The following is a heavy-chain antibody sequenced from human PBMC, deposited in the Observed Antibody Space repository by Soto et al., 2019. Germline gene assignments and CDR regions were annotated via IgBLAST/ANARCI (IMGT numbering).Heavy chain of an antibody. D-gene: IGHD6-19*01. J-gene: IGHJ5*02. CDR3: ARGIAVADTWWYDP. CDR2: ISSSSTYI. CDR1: GFTFSTYS. Sequence: EVQLVESGGGLVKPGWSLRLSCAASGFTFSTYSMNWVRQTPGKGLEWVSSISSSSTYIYYADSVKGRFTISRDNAKNSLYLQRNSLRGEDTAVYYCARGIAVADTWWYDPWGQGTLVTVSS. V-gene: IGHV3-21*01.